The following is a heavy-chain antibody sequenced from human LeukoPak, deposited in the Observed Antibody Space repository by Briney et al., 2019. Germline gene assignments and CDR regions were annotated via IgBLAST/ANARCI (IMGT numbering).Heavy chain of an antibody. CDR2: FDPEDGET. CDR1: GYTLTELS. CDR3: ATVHWDSSGYSGYYFDY. Sequence: ASVKVSCKVSGYTLTELSMHWVRQAPGKGLEWMGGFDPEDGETIYAQKFQGRVTMTEDTYTDTAYMELSSLRSEDTAVYYCATVHWDSSGYSGYYFDYWGQGTLVTVSS. D-gene: IGHD3-22*01. V-gene: IGHV1-24*01. J-gene: IGHJ4*02.